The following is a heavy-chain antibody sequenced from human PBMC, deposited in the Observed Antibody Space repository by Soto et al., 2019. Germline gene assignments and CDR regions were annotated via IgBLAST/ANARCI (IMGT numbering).Heavy chain of an antibody. CDR2: IYYSGST. J-gene: IGHJ4*02. D-gene: IGHD2-8*01. CDR3: ARVYGLDLFDY. Sequence: SETLSLTCTVSGGSISSYYWSWIRQPPGKGLEWIGYIYYSGSTNYNPSLKSRVTISVDTSKNQFSLKLSSVTAADTAVYYCARVYGLDLFDYWGQGTLVTVSS. CDR1: GGSISSYY. V-gene: IGHV4-59*01.